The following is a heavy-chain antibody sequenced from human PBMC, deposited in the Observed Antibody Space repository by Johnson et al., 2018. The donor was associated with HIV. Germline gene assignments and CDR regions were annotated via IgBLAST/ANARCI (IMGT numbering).Heavy chain of an antibody. J-gene: IGHJ3*02. Sequence: VQLVESGGGLIKPGGSRRLSCAVSGITFTDAWMNWVRQAPGKGLEWVGRINSKTDGGTTDYAVPVKGRVTISSDDSKNTLYLQMNSLKTDDTAVYYCTTDPHITIFGVVIIPDAFDIWGQGTMVTVSS. V-gene: IGHV3-15*01. CDR3: TTDPHITIFGVVIIPDAFDI. D-gene: IGHD3-3*01. CDR1: GITFTDAW. CDR2: INSKTDGGTT.